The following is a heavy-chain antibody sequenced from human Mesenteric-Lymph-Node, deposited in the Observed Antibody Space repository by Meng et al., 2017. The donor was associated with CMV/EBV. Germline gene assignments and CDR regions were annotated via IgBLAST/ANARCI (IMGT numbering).Heavy chain of an antibody. CDR3: ARSSSGSYAY. CDR1: GFTFSNAW. V-gene: IGHV4-38-2*01. CDR2: IYHSGST. Sequence: GSLRLSCAASGFTFSNAWMSWVRQAPGKGLEWIGSIYHSGSTYYNPSLKSRVTISVDTSKNQFSLKLSSVTAADTAVYYCARSSSGSYAYWGQGTLVTVSS. D-gene: IGHD3-10*01. J-gene: IGHJ4*02.